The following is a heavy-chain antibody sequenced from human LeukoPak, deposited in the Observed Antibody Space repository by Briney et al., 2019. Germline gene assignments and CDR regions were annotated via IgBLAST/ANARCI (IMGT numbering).Heavy chain of an antibody. V-gene: IGHV3-7*03. D-gene: IGHD5-18*01. CDR3: AREGVQLWDDAFDI. Sequence: GGSLRLSCAASGFTFSSYWMSWVRQAPGKGLEWVGNINQDGSEKYYVDSMKGRFTISRDNAKNSLYLQMNSLRAEDTAVYYCAREGVQLWDDAFDIWGQGTMVTVSS. J-gene: IGHJ3*02. CDR1: GFTFSSYW. CDR2: INQDGSEK.